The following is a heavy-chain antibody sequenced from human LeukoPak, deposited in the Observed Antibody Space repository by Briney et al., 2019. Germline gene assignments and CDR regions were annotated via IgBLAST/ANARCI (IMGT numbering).Heavy chain of an antibody. CDR2: IYYSGST. CDR3: ARRGYSYGWDYFDY. CDR1: GGSISSSSYY. Sequence: PSETLSLTCTVSGGSISSSSYYWGWIRQPPGKGLEWIGSIYYSGSTYYNPSLKSRVTISVDTSKNQFSLKLSSVTAADTAVYYCARRGYSYGWDYFDYWGQGTLVTVSS. V-gene: IGHV4-39*01. D-gene: IGHD5-18*01. J-gene: IGHJ4*02.